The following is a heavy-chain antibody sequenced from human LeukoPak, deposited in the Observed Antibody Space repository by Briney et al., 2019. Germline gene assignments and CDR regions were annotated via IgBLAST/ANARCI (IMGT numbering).Heavy chain of an antibody. CDR3: ARENYDILTGPPSNYYGMDV. V-gene: IGHV3-48*04. CDR1: GFTFSSFG. J-gene: IGHJ6*02. CDR2: ISSSGSTI. Sequence: GGSLRLSCEASGFTFSSFGMHWIRQAPGKGLEWVSHISSSGSTIYYADSVKGRFTISRDNAKNSLYLQMNSLRAEDTAVYYCARENYDILTGPPSNYYGMDVWGQGTTVTVSS. D-gene: IGHD3-9*01.